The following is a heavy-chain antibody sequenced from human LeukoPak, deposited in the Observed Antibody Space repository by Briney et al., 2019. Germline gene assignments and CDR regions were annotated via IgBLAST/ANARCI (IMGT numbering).Heavy chain of an antibody. D-gene: IGHD3-10*01. CDR1: GFTFREYY. CDR2: ISSSGSTI. CDR3: ASYMVRGVRSGENDY. Sequence: GGSLRLSCAASGFTFREYYMSWIRQAPGKGLEWVSYISSSGSTIYYADSVKGRSTISRDNAKNSLYLQMNSLRAEDTAVYYCASYMVRGVRSGENDYWGQGTLATVSS. J-gene: IGHJ4*02. V-gene: IGHV3-11*01.